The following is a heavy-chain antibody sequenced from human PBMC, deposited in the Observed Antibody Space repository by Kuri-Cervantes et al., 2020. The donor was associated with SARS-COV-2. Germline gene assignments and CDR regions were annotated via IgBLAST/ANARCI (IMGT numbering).Heavy chain of an antibody. CDR2: IWYDGSNK. J-gene: IGHJ4*02. V-gene: IGHV3-33*01. CDR3: ARDLVPAAMLDY. Sequence: GESLKISCAASGFTFSSYGMHWVRQAPGKGLEWVAVIWYDGSNKYYADSVKGRFTISRDNSKNTLYLQMNSLRAEDTAVYYCARDLVPAAMLDYWGQGTQVTVSS. CDR1: GFTFSSYG. D-gene: IGHD2-2*01.